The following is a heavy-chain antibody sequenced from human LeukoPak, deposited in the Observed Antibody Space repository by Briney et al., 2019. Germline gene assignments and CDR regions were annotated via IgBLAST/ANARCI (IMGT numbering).Heavy chain of an antibody. J-gene: IGHJ4*02. CDR2: ISSGGSTI. V-gene: IGHV3-11*01. CDR1: GFTFSDYY. Sequence: GGSLRLSCAASGFTFSDYYMNWIRQAPGKGLEWVSYISSGGSTIYYADSVKGRFTISRDNAKNSLYLQMNSLRAEDTAMYYCARDGPYYDYVWGSYRHDYWGQGTLVTVSS. D-gene: IGHD3-16*02. CDR3: ARDGPYYDYVWGSYRHDY.